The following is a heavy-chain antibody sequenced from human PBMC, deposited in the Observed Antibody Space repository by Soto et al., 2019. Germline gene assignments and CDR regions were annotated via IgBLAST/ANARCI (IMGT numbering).Heavy chain of an antibody. J-gene: IGHJ3*02. CDR3: ARPPIAVAGWGAFDI. CDR2: ISYDGSNK. V-gene: IGHV3-30-3*01. D-gene: IGHD6-19*01. Sequence: GGSLRLSCAASGFTFSSYAMHWVRQAPGKGLEWVAVISYDGSNKYYADSVKGRFTISRDNSKNTLYLQMNSLRAEDTAVYYCARPPIAVAGWGAFDIWGQGTMVTVSS. CDR1: GFTFSSYA.